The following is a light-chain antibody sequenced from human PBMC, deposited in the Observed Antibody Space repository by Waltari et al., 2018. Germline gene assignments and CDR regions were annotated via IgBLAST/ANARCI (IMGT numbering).Light chain of an antibody. J-gene: IGKJ4*01. CDR2: HAS. CDR3: QQRSNWPRVLT. V-gene: IGKV3-11*01. CDR1: QTFSSY. Sequence: EIVLPQSPATLSLSPGERATISCRASQTFSSYLAWYQQKPGHAPRPLIYHASNRAPGIPARFRGSGSGTDFTLTISSLEPEDFAVYYCQQRSNWPRVLTFGGGTKVEIK.